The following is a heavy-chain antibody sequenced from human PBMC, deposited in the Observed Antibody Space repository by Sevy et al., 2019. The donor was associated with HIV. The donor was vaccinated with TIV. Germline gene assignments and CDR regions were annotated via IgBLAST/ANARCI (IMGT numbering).Heavy chain of an antibody. CDR3: ANLHHITMIVDVY. D-gene: IGHD3-22*01. CDR2: ISGSGGST. CDR1: GFTFSSYA. J-gene: IGHJ4*02. Sequence: GGSLRLSCAASGFTFSSYAMSWVRQAPGKGLEWVSAISGSGGSTYYADSVKGRFTISRDNSKNTLYLQMNSLRAEDTAVYYCANLHHITMIVDVYWGQGTLVTVSS. V-gene: IGHV3-23*01.